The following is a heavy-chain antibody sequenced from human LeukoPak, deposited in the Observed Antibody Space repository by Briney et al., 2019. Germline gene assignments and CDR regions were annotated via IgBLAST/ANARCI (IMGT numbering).Heavy chain of an antibody. CDR3: AKAGHCGGDCYSIMYY. CDR1: GFTFSSYG. D-gene: IGHD2-21*02. V-gene: IGHV3-30*18. J-gene: IGHJ4*02. CDR2: ISYDGRTK. Sequence: VQPGRSLRLSCAASGFTFSSYGMHRVRQAPGKGLEWVAVISYDGRTKYYADSVNGRFSISRDNSKNTLYLQMNSLRAEDTAVYYCAKAGHCGGDCYSIMYYWGQGTLVTVSS.